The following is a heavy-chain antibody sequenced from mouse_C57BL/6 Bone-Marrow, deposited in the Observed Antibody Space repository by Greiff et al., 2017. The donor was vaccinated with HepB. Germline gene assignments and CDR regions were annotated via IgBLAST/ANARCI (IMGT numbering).Heavy chain of an antibody. CDR1: GFTFTDYY. CDR2: IRNKANGYTT. Sequence: EVQGVESGGGLVQPGGSLSLSCAASGFTFTDYYMSWVRQPPGKALEWLGFIRNKANGYTTEYSASVKGRFTISRDNSQSILYLQMNALRAEDSATYYCARRRCDGYYVGYAMDYWGQGTSVTVSS. J-gene: IGHJ4*01. V-gene: IGHV7-3*01. CDR3: ARRRCDGYYVGYAMDY. D-gene: IGHD2-3*01.